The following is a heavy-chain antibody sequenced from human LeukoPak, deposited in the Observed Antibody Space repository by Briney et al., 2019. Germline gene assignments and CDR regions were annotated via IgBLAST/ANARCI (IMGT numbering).Heavy chain of an antibody. D-gene: IGHD3-9*01. CDR3: AKEVNYDVFGGDDAFDI. CDR2: ISSTDAGT. J-gene: IGHJ3*02. V-gene: IGHV3-23*01. CDR1: GFSLSSYA. Sequence: PGGSLRLSCAASGFSLSSYAMSWVRQAPGKGLEWVSAISSTDAGTYHADSVRGRFTISRDSSKNTLYLQMNSLRAEDAAVYYCAKEVNYDVFGGDDAFDIWGQGTMVTVSS.